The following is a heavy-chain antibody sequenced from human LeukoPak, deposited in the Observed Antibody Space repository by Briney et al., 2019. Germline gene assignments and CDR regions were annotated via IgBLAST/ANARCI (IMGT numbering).Heavy chain of an antibody. CDR3: ATDRGWRTSGYYLYYFEY. CDR2: IKHDGSGK. V-gene: IGHV3-7*01. CDR1: GFTFSDYY. Sequence: PGGSLRLSCAASGFTFSDYYMSWIRQAPGKGLEWVASIKHDGSGKYYVDSVRGRFTISRDNTMNSLYLQMSSLRAEDTAVYYCATDRGWRTSGYYLYYFEYWGQGTLVTFSS. D-gene: IGHD3-3*01. J-gene: IGHJ4*02.